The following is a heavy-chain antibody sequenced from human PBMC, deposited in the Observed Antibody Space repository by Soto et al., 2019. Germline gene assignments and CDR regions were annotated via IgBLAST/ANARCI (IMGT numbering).Heavy chain of an antibody. D-gene: IGHD3-16*02. CDR1: GFTFRSYG. J-gene: IGHJ6*02. Sequence: GGSLRLACAASGFTFRSYGIHWVRQAPGKGLEWVALIWFDGSKKYYVDSVKGRFAVSRDNSKNTLYLQMNSLRVEDTAVYYSIHDRLGPYCDCIDFWAQRTTVTVSS. V-gene: IGHV3-33*01. CDR3: IHDRLGPYCDCIDF. CDR2: IWFDGSKK.